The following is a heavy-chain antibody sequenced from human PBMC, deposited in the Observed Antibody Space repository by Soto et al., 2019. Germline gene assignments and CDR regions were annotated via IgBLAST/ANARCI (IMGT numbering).Heavy chain of an antibody. J-gene: IGHJ3*02. CDR3: TKYSGSYSEGAFDI. CDR1: GFTFGDYA. Sequence: GGSLRLSCTASGFTFGDYAMSWVRQAPGKGLEWVGFIRSKAYGGTTGYAASVKGRFTISRDDSKSIAYLQMNSLKTEDTAVYYCTKYSGSYSEGAFDIWGQGTMVTVSS. D-gene: IGHD1-26*01. CDR2: IRSKAYGGTT. V-gene: IGHV3-49*04.